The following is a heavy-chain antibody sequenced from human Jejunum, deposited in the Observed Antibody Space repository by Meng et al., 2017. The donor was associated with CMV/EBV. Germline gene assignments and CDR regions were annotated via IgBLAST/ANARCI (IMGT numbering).Heavy chain of an antibody. Sequence: GRNLAQPGGSLDLSCAALGVTVKTSYMGWVRQAPGKGLEWVSIIYSGGTTYYADSVKGRFTISRDISKNTLYLQMTSLRADDTAVYYCARARGYTTSGSFDCWGQGTLVTVSS. CDR1: GVTVKTSY. CDR2: IYSGGTT. V-gene: IGHV3-53*01. J-gene: IGHJ4*02. CDR3: ARARGYTTSGSFDC. D-gene: IGHD5-12*01.